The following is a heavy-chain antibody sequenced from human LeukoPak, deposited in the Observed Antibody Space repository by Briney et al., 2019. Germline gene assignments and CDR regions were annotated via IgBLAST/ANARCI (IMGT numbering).Heavy chain of an antibody. V-gene: IGHV1-58*01. CDR3: ARGLTAAATVGYFDY. CDR2: IVVGSGNT. CDR1: GFTFSNSA. J-gene: IGHJ4*02. Sequence: ASVKVSCKASGFTFSNSAVQWVRQARGQRLEWIGWIVVGSGNTNYAQKFQERVTMTRDMSTRTVYMELSSLRSEDTAVYYCARGLTAAATVGYFDYWGQGTLVTVSS. D-gene: IGHD2-15*01.